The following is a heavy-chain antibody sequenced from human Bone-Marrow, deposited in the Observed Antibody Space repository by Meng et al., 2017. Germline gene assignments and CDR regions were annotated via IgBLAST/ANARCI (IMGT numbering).Heavy chain of an antibody. D-gene: IGHD2-2*02. V-gene: IGHV4-30-4*08. Sequence: QVQLQASGPGLVKTSQTPSPPFTFPGSSISNDENYLSWSRQSPGEGLEWIGYMHYKGITYYTPSLRSRATMLVDTSKNEFSLKLSSVTAADTAVYYCAIYCSITSCHSWFDPWGQGILVTVSS. CDR3: AIYCSITSCHSWFDP. CDR1: GSSISNDENY. J-gene: IGHJ5*02. CDR2: MHYKGIT.